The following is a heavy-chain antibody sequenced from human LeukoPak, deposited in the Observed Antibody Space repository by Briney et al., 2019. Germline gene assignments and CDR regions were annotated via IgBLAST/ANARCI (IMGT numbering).Heavy chain of an antibody. J-gene: IGHJ4*02. CDR1: GFTFSNAW. CDR2: IKSKTDGGTT. Sequence: GGSLRLSCAASGFTFSNAWMSWVRQAPGKGLEWVGRIKSKTDGGTTDYAAPVKGRFTISRDDSKNTLYLQMNSLKTVDTAVYYCTTRGMVYAMLSDYWGQGTLVTVSS. V-gene: IGHV3-15*01. CDR3: TTRGMVYAMLSDY. D-gene: IGHD2-8*01.